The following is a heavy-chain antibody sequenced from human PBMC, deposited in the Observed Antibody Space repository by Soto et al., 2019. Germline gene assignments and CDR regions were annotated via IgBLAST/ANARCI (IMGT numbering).Heavy chain of an antibody. CDR3: ATQGTYSGSLNPLDYYYYGMDV. CDR1: GFTFSSYA. CDR2: ISGSGGST. Sequence: GGSLRLSCAASGFTFSSYAMSWVRQAPGKGLEWVSAISGSGGSTYYADSVKGRFTISRDNSKNTLYLQMNSLRAEDTAVYYCATQGTYSGSLNPLDYYYYGMDVRGQGTTVTVSS. V-gene: IGHV3-23*01. J-gene: IGHJ6*02. D-gene: IGHD1-26*01.